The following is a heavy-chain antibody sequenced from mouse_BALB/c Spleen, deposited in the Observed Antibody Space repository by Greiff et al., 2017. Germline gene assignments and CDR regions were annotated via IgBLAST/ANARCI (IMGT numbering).Heavy chain of an antibody. CDR2: IDTSDSYT. V-gene: IGHV1-69*01. CDR1: GYTFTDYW. J-gene: IGHJ3*01. CDR3: ASWGFAY. Sequence: QVQLQQPGAELVMPGASVKMSCKASGYTFTDYWMHWVKQRPGQGLEWIGAIDTSDSYTSYNQKFKGKATLTVDESSSTAYMQLSSLTSEDSAVYYGASWGFAYWGQGTLVTVSA. D-gene: IGHD4-1*01.